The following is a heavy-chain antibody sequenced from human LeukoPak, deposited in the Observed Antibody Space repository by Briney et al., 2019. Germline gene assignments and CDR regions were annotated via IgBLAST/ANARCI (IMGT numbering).Heavy chain of an antibody. Sequence: SVKVSCKASGGTFSSYAISWVRQAPGQGLEWMGGIIPIFGTANYAQKFQGRVTITADESTSTAYMELRSLRSDDTAVYYCARDRVVFSPADYWGQGTLVTVSS. CDR2: IIPIFGTA. V-gene: IGHV1-69*01. CDR3: ARDRVVFSPADY. D-gene: IGHD2-21*01. J-gene: IGHJ4*02. CDR1: GGTFSSYA.